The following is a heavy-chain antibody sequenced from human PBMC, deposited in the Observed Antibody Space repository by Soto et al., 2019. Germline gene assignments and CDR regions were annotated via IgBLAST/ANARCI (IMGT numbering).Heavy chain of an antibody. CDR1: GFTFSSYS. J-gene: IGHJ6*02. D-gene: IGHD3-10*01. V-gene: IGHV3-48*02. CDR3: ARDGWWYYGSGSYSNSKRYYYGMDV. Sequence: GGSLRPSCAASGFTFSSYSMNWVRQAPGKGLEWVSYISSSSSTIYYADSAKGRFNISKDNAKNSLYLQMNSLGDEDTAVYYCARDGWWYYGSGSYSNSKRYYYGMDVWGQGTTVTVSS. CDR2: ISSSSSTI.